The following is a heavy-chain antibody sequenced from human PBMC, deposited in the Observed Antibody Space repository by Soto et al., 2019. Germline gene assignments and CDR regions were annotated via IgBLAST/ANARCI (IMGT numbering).Heavy chain of an antibody. CDR3: ATHHWNLSEFEP. J-gene: IGHJ5*02. CDR1: GYTFTNYG. CDR2: ISGYNGNT. V-gene: IGHV1-18*01. D-gene: IGHD1-7*01. Sequence: QVKLVQSGAEVKEPGASVKVSCKASGYTFTNYGISWVRQAPGQGLEWMGWISGYNGNTDYAQKLQGRVTMTTDTTTRTAHMELRSLRSDDTGVYYCATHHWNLSEFEPGGQGTLVTVSS.